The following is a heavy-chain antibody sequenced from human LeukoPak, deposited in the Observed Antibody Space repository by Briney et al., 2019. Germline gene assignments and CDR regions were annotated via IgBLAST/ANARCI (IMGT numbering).Heavy chain of an antibody. Sequence: GGSLRLSCAASGFTFSSYWMSWVRQAPGKGLEWVANIKQDGSEKYYVDSVKGRFTISRDNAKNSLYLQMNSLRAEDTAVYYCARVPRVPGFGVDYYYYGMDVWGQGTTVTVSS. J-gene: IGHJ6*02. CDR3: ARVPRVPGFGVDYYYYGMDV. CDR2: IKQDGSEK. CDR1: GFTFSSYW. V-gene: IGHV3-7*03. D-gene: IGHD2-2*01.